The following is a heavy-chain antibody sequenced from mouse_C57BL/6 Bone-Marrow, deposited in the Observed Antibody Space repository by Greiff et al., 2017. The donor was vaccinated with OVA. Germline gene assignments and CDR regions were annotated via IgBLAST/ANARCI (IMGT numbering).Heavy chain of an antibody. J-gene: IGHJ4*01. CDR2: ISSGGDYI. D-gene: IGHD2-3*01. V-gene: IGHV5-9-1*02. CDR1: GFTFSSYA. Sequence: EVKLMESGAGLVKPGGSLKLSCAASGFTFSSYAMSWVRQTPEKRLEWVAYISSGGDYIYYADTVKGRFTISRDNARNTLYLQMSSLKSEDTAMYYCTRDGDEGDAMDYWGQGTSVTVSS. CDR3: TRDGDEGDAMDY.